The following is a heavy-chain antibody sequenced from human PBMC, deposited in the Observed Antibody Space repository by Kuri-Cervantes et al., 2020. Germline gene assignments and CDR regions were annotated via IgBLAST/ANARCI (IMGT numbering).Heavy chain of an antibody. D-gene: IGHD6-19*01. CDR3: ARLSSGVDY. CDR2: IKQDGSEK. Sequence: GESLKISCAASGFTFSSYWMSWVRQAPGKGLEWVANIKQDGSEKYYVDSVKGRFTISRDNAKNSLFLQMNSLRAEDTAVYYCARLSSGVDYWGQGTLVTVSS. J-gene: IGHJ4*02. V-gene: IGHV3-7*01. CDR1: GFTFSSYW.